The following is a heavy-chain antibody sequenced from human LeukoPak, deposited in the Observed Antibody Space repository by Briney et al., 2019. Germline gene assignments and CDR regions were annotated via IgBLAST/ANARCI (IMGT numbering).Heavy chain of an antibody. Sequence: PSETLSLTCTVSGGSISSSSYYWGWIRQPPGKGLEWIGSIYYSGSTYYNPSLKSRVTISVDTSKNQFSLKLSSVTAADTAVYYCVRRYSGSYSYWGQGTLVTVSS. D-gene: IGHD1-26*01. J-gene: IGHJ4*02. CDR2: IYYSGST. CDR1: GGSISSSSYY. CDR3: VRRYSGSYSY. V-gene: IGHV4-39*01.